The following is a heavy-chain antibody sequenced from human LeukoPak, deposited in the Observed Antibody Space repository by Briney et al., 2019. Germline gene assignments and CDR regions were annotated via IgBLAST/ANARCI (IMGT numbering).Heavy chain of an antibody. CDR2: INHSGST. V-gene: IGHV4-34*01. Sequence: NPSETLSLTCAVYGGSFSGYYWSWIRQPPGKGPEWIGEINHSGSTNYNPSLKSRVTISVDTSKNQFSLKLSSVTAADTAVYYCARRRRTGRYCSGGSCYGAQGTLYNWFDPWGQGTLVTVSS. D-gene: IGHD2-15*01. CDR3: ARRRRTGRYCSGGSCYGAQGTLYNWFDP. CDR1: GGSFSGYY. J-gene: IGHJ5*02.